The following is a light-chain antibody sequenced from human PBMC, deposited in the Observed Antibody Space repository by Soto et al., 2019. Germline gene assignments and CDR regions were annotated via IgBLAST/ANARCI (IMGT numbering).Light chain of an antibody. J-gene: IGKJ4*01. V-gene: IGKV3-11*01. CDR3: QQRSNWAGVT. CDR2: DAS. CDR1: QSVSSY. Sequence: EIVLTQSPATLSLSPGERATLSCRASQSVSSYLAWYQQKPGQAPRLLIYDASNRATRIPARFSGSGSGTDFTLTISSLEPEDFAVYYCQQRSNWAGVTFGGGTKVEIK.